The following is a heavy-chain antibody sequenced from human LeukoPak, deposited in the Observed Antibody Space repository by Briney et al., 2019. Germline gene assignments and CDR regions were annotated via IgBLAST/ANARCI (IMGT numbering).Heavy chain of an antibody. V-gene: IGHV1-18*01. Sequence: ASVKVSCKASGYTFTSYGISWVRQAPGQGLEWMGWISAYNGNTNYAQKLQGRVTMTTDTSTSTAYMELRSLRSDDTAAYYCARSLTAFDAFDIWGQGTMVTVSS. J-gene: IGHJ3*02. CDR2: ISAYNGNT. CDR1: GYTFTSYG. CDR3: ARSLTAFDAFDI.